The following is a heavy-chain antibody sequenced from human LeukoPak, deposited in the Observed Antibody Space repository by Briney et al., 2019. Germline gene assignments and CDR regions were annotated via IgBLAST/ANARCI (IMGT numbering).Heavy chain of an antibody. D-gene: IGHD3-22*01. Sequence: GSLRLSCAASGFTFSSYWMSWVRQPPGKGLEWIGEIYHSGSTNYNPSLKSRVTISVDKSKNQFSLKLSSVTAADTAVYYCARVDSSGEQADYWGQGTLVTVSS. CDR1: GFTFSSYW. CDR3: ARVDSSGEQADY. CDR2: IYHSGST. V-gene: IGHV4-4*02. J-gene: IGHJ4*02.